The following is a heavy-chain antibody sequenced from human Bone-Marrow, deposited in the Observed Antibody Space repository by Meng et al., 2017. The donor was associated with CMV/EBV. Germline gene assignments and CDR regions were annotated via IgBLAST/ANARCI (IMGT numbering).Heavy chain of an antibody. CDR3: ARGLYGSGSYYNLRSGWDYYFDY. D-gene: IGHD3-10*01. J-gene: IGHJ4*02. CDR2: IYYSGST. V-gene: IGHV4-39*07. CDR1: Y. Sequence: YMTWIRQPPGKGLEWIGSIYYSGSTYYNPSLKSRVTILVDTSKNQFSLKLSSVTAADTAVYYCARGLYGSGSYYNLRSGWDYYFDYWGQGTLVTVSS.